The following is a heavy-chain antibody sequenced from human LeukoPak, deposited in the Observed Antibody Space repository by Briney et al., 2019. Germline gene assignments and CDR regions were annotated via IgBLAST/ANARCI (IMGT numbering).Heavy chain of an antibody. CDR2: ISSSSSTI. V-gene: IGHV3-48*01. Sequence: GGSLRLSCAASGFTFSSYAMSWVRQAPGKGLEWVSYISSSSSTIYYADSVKGRFTISRDNAKNSLFLQMNSLRAEDTAVYYCARNVPSSSTYYFDYWGQGTLVTVSS. CDR3: ARNVPSSSTYYFDY. CDR1: GFTFSSYA. J-gene: IGHJ4*02. D-gene: IGHD2-2*01.